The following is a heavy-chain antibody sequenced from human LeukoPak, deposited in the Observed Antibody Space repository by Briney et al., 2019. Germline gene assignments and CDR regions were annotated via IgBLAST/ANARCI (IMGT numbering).Heavy chain of an antibody. Sequence: PGGSLRLSCAASGFTFSSYGMHWVRQAPGKGLEWVSSISSSSSYIYYADSVKGRFTISRDNAKNSLYLQMNSLRAEDTAVYYCARALKAPLGWVRYYYMDVWGKGTTVTVSS. J-gene: IGHJ6*03. CDR3: ARALKAPLGWVRYYYMDV. CDR1: GFTFSSYG. CDR2: ISSSSSYI. V-gene: IGHV3-21*01. D-gene: IGHD3-16*01.